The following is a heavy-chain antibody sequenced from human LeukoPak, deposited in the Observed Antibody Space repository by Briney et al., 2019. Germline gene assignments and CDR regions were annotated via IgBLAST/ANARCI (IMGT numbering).Heavy chain of an antibody. CDR2: ISGSGGST. V-gene: IGHV3-23*01. CDR1: GFTFSSYA. CDR3: AKDPHVAPDYYYGMDV. D-gene: IGHD5-12*01. J-gene: IGHJ6*02. Sequence: PGGSLRLSCAASGFTFSSYAMSWVRQAPGKGLEWVSAISGSGGSTYYADSVKGRFTISRDNSKNTLYLQMNSLRAEDTAVYYCAKDPHVAPDYYYGMDVWGQGTTVTVSS.